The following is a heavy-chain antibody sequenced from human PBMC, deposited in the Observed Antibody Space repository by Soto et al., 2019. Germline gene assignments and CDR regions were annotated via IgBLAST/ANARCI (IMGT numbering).Heavy chain of an antibody. V-gene: IGHV4-59*01. CDR3: ARGGGDYGREYFDY. D-gene: IGHD4-17*01. Sequence: ASETLSLTCTVSGGSISSYYWSWIRQPPGKGLEWIGYIYYSGSTNYNPSLKSRVTISVDTSKNQFSLKLSSVTAADTAVYYCARGGGDYGREYFDYWGQGTLVTVSS. CDR2: IYYSGST. CDR1: GGSISSYY. J-gene: IGHJ4*02.